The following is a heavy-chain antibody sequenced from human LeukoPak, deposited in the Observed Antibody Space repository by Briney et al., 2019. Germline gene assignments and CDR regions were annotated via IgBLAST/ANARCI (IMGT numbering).Heavy chain of an antibody. V-gene: IGHV3-21*01. CDR3: ARMGYYYDSSRYLTIDN. Sequence: PGGSLRLSCAASGFTFRDSAMDWVRQAPGKGLEWVSSISSAGSYEHYADSVRGRFTMSRDSAKNSLDLQMNSLRAEDTAVYYCARMGYYYDSSRYLTIDNWGQGTLVTVSS. CDR2: ISSAGSYE. CDR1: GFTFRDSA. D-gene: IGHD3-22*01. J-gene: IGHJ4*02.